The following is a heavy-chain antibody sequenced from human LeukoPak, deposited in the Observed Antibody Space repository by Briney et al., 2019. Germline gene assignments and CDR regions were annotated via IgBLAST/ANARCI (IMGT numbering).Heavy chain of an antibody. D-gene: IGHD3-22*01. CDR1: GGTFSNYA. CDR3: ARDSSGYRPVSAPGSDY. Sequence: ASVKVSCKASGGTFSNYAFGWVRQAPGQGLEWMGWISAYNGNTNYAQKLQGRVTMTTDTSTSTAYMELRSLRSDDTAVYYCARDSSGYRPVSAPGSDYWGQGILVTVSS. V-gene: IGHV1-18*01. CDR2: ISAYNGNT. J-gene: IGHJ4*02.